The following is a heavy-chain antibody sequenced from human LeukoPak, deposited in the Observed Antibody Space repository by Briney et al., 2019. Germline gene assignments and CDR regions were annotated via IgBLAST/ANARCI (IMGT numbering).Heavy chain of an antibody. Sequence: GGSLRLSCAASGFTFTSYGMHWVRQAPGKGLEWVAGISSDGSNKYYADSVKGRFTISRDNSKNTLYLQMNSLRAEDTAVYYCARGQAGLDAFDIWGQGTMVTVSS. CDR2: ISSDGSNK. CDR3: ARGQAGLDAFDI. V-gene: IGHV3-30*03. J-gene: IGHJ3*02. D-gene: IGHD3/OR15-3a*01. CDR1: GFTFTSYG.